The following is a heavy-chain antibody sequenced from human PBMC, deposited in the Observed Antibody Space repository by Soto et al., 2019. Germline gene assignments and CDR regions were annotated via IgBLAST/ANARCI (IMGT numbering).Heavy chain of an antibody. CDR3: ARRITMVRGGSVNYYYYGMDV. D-gene: IGHD3-10*01. V-gene: IGHV1-8*01. CDR2: MNPNSGNT. CDR1: GYTFTSYD. J-gene: IGHJ6*02. Sequence: ASVKVSCKASGYTFTSYDINWVRQATGQGLEWMGLMNPNSGNTGYAQKFQGRVTMTRNTSISTAYMELSSLRSEDTAVYYCARRITMVRGGSVNYYYYGMDVWGQGTTVTVSS.